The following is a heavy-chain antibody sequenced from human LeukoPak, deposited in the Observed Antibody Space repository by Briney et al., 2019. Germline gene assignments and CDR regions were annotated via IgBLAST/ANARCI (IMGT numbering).Heavy chain of an antibody. CDR1: GGSINNGGYY. Sequence: SETLSLTCTVSGGSINNGGYYWSWIRQHPGKGLEWIGYIYYSGSSYYNPSLRSRVTISVDTSKNQFSLKLSSVTAADTAVYYCARGQTLDYWGQGTLVTVSS. V-gene: IGHV4-31*03. CDR2: IYYSGSS. CDR3: ARGQTLDY. J-gene: IGHJ4*02.